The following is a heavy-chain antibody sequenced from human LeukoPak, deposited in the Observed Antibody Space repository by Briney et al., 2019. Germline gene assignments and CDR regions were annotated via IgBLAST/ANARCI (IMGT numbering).Heavy chain of an antibody. CDR1: GGSFSGYY. D-gene: IGHD4-11*01. CDR2: INHSGST. Sequence: SETLSLTCAVNGGSFSGYYWIWIRQPPGKGLEWIGEINHSGSTNYNPSLKSRVTISVDTSKNQFSLKLSSVTAADTAVYYCARMKGTTVKSSYYFDYWGQGTLVTVSS. CDR3: ARMKGTTVKSSYYFDY. J-gene: IGHJ4*02. V-gene: IGHV4-34*01.